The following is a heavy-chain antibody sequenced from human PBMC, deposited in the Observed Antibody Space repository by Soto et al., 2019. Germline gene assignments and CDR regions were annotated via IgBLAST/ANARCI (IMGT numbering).Heavy chain of an antibody. CDR2: ISSSSSYI. Sequence: GGSLRLSCAASGFTFSSYSMNWVRQAPGKGLEWVSSISSSSSYIYYADSVKGRFTISRDNAKNSLYLQMNSLRAEDTAVYYCARDPAAYGPPMDVWGKGTTVTVSS. V-gene: IGHV3-21*01. D-gene: IGHD2-21*01. CDR1: GFTFSSYS. CDR3: ARDPAAYGPPMDV. J-gene: IGHJ6*03.